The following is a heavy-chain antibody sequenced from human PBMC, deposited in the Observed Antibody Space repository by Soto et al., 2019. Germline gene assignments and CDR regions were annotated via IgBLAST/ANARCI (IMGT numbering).Heavy chain of an antibody. D-gene: IGHD3-10*01. J-gene: IGHJ4*02. Sequence: QVQLHQSGAGLVKPSETLSLTCSVSGASITNYYWTWIRQSPGKGLEWIGYIYYGGTSNYNSSLKRRVTVSVDMSTNQFSLTLNSVTAEDTAVYYCAMYYGHGHDYWGQGTLVTVSS. CDR3: AMYYGHGHDY. V-gene: IGHV4-59*01. CDR2: IYYGGTS. CDR1: GASITNYY.